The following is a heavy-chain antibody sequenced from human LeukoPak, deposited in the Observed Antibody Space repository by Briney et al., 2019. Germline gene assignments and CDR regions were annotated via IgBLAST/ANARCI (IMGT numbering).Heavy chain of an antibody. V-gene: IGHV3-74*01. D-gene: IGHD3-3*02. J-gene: IGHJ4*02. CDR2: IKSDGSET. CDR1: GFTFSRHW. CDR3: ARVISYFDL. Sequence: GGSLRLSCAASGFTFSRHWMHWVRQGPGKGLEWVSRIKSDGSETLYADSVKGRFTISRDNAHNTLYLQMTSLRPEDTAIYYCARVISYFDLWGQGALVTASS.